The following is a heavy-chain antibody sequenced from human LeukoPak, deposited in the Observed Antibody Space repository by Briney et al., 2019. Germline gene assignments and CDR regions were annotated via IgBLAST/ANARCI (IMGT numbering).Heavy chain of an antibody. CDR1: GYTFTNYY. V-gene: IGHV1-46*01. J-gene: IGHJ5*02. Sequence: ASVKVSCKASGYTFTNYYTHWVRQAPGQGLEWMGVINPSGGTTSYAQKFQGRVTMTRDTSTSTVYMELSSLRSEDTAVYYCARAFGSGSYHNPDHWGQGTLVTVSS. CDR2: INPSGGTT. CDR3: ARAFGSGSYHNPDH. D-gene: IGHD3-10*01.